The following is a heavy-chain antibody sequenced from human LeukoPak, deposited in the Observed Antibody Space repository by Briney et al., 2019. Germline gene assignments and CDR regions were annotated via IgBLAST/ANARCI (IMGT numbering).Heavy chain of an antibody. J-gene: IGHJ5*02. CDR3: AKDVAVGWAWFDP. CDR1: GFTFSSYW. CDR2: IKTDGSST. Sequence: PGGSLRLSCAASGFTFSSYWMDWVRQAPGKGLVWVSRIKTDGSSTSYADSVKGRFTISRDNSKNTLYLQMNSLRADDTAVYYCAKDVAVGWAWFDPWGQGTLVTVSS. D-gene: IGHD6-19*01. V-gene: IGHV3-74*01.